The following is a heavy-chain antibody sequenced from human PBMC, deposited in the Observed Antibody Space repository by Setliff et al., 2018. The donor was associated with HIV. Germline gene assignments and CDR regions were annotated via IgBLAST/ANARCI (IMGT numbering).Heavy chain of an antibody. D-gene: IGHD1-1*01. V-gene: IGHV4-34*09. J-gene: IGHJ3*02. CDR2: IYYSGTT. CDR1: GGSFSGYY. CDR3: ARRGLDTTLVDAFDI. Sequence: PSETLSLTCAVYGGSFSGYYWSWIRQPPGKGLEWLGTIYYSGTTYYNPSLKSRVAISLDTSKNQFSLKLSSVTAADTAVYYCARRGLDTTLVDAFDIWGQGTMVTVSS.